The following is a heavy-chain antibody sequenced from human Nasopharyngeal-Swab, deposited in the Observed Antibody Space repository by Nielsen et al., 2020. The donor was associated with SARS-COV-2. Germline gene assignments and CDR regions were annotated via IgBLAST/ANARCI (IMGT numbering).Heavy chain of an antibody. V-gene: IGHV3-33*01. CDR2: IWYDGSNK. D-gene: IGHD6-13*01. CDR3: ARVGGIAAAGTSYYYYYMDV. J-gene: IGHJ6*03. CDR1: GFTFSSYG. Sequence: GESLKISCAASGFTFSSYGMHWVRQAPGKGLEWVAVIWYDGSNKYYADSVKGRFTISRDNSKNTLYLQMNSLRAEDTAVYYCARVGGIAAAGTSYYYYYMDVWGKGTTVTVSS.